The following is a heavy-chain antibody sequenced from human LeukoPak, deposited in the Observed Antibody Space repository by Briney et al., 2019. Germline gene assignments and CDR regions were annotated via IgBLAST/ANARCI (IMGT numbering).Heavy chain of an antibody. V-gene: IGHV3-30-3*02. J-gene: IGHJ4*02. CDR3: AKIPVSYSSGWSNFDY. CDR1: GFTFSSYA. D-gene: IGHD6-19*01. Sequence: GGSLRLSCAASGFTFSSYAMHWVRQAPGKGLEWVAVISYDGSNRYYADSVKGRFTISRDNSKNTLYLQMNSLRAEDTAVYYCAKIPVSYSSGWSNFDYWGQGTLVTVSS. CDR2: ISYDGSNR.